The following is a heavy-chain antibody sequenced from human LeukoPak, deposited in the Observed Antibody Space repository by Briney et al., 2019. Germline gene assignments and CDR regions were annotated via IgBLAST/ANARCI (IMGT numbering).Heavy chain of an antibody. CDR2: NNPGDSDT. CDR1: GYSFPSHW. V-gene: IGHV5-51*01. J-gene: IGHJ3*01. Sequence: GESLKISCKGSGYSFPSHWIGWVRQMSGKGLEGMGINNPGDSDTRYSPSFQGQVTISADKSISTAYLQWSSLKASDTAMYYCARRPYCGGDCYSYAFDLWGQGTMVIVSS. CDR3: ARRPYCGGDCYSYAFDL. D-gene: IGHD2-21*02.